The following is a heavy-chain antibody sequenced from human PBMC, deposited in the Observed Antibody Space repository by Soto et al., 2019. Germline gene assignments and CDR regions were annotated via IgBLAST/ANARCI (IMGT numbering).Heavy chain of an antibody. Sequence: GESLKISCKGSGYSFTSYWIGWVRQIPGKGLEWMGIIYPGDSDTKYSPSFQGQVTISADKSISTAYLQWSSLKASDTAMYYCARLILGATDAFDIWGQGTMVTVSS. J-gene: IGHJ3*02. V-gene: IGHV5-51*01. CDR3: ARLILGATDAFDI. CDR2: IYPGDSDT. D-gene: IGHD1-26*01. CDR1: GYSFTSYW.